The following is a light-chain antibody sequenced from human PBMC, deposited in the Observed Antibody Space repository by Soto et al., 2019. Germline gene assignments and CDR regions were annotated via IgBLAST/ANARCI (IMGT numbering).Light chain of an antibody. J-gene: IGKJ1*01. V-gene: IGKV1-39*01. Sequence: IEVTQSPSSLAASLGDRVTITCRAIQTIVTYVNWYRQKSGAAPELLIYDASTLQSGVPSRFRGGASGTDFTLTISSLQLDDFATYYCQQSYNTPLTFGQGTKVDIK. CDR3: QQSYNTPLT. CDR1: QTIVTY. CDR2: DAS.